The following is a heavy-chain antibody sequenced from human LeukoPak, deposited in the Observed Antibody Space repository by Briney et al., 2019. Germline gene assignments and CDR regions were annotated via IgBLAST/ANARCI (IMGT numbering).Heavy chain of an antibody. CDR3: ARDPGSHNSSGWYDY. V-gene: IGHV3-11*01. D-gene: IGHD6-19*01. CDR2: ISSSGSTI. J-gene: IGHJ4*02. Sequence: GGSLRLSCAASGFTFSDYYMGWIRQAPGKGLEWVSYISSSGSTIYYADSVKGRFTISRDNAKNSLYLQMNSLRAEDTAVYYCARDPGSHNSSGWYDYWGQGTLVTVSS. CDR1: GFTFSDYY.